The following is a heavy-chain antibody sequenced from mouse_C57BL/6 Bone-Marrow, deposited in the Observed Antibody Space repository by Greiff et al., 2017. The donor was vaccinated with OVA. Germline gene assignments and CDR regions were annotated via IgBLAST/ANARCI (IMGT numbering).Heavy chain of an antibody. CDR1: GYTFTSYW. V-gene: IGHV1-64*01. Sequence: QVQLQQSGAELVKPGASVKLSCKASGYTFTSYWMHWVKQRPGQGLEWIGMIHPNSGSTNYNEKFKSKATLTVDKSSSTAYMQLSSLTSEDSAVYYCAREAYYSNHAMDYWGQGTSVTVSS. J-gene: IGHJ4*01. CDR2: IHPNSGST. D-gene: IGHD2-5*01. CDR3: AREAYYSNHAMDY.